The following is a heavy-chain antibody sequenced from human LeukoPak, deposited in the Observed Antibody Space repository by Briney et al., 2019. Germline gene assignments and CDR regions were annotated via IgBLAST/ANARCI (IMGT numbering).Heavy chain of an antibody. CDR1: GLTFGDYA. V-gene: IGHV3-9*01. D-gene: IGHD6-13*01. CDR3: AKGRVGIAAAGTDY. J-gene: IGHJ4*02. Sequence: PGRSLRLSCAASGLTFGDYAMHWVRQAPGKGLEWVSGISWNSGSIGYADSVKGRFTISRDNAKNSLYLQMNSLRAEDTALYYGAKGRVGIAAAGTDYWGQGTLVTVSS. CDR2: ISWNSGSI.